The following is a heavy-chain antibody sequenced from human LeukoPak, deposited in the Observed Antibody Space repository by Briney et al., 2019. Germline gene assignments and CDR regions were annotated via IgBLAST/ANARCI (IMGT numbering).Heavy chain of an antibody. Sequence: SGTLSLTFAVSGGSISSGGYSWNWIRPPPGAGLEWVGYIYHSGSTYYNPSLKSRVTISVDRSKNQFSLKLSSVTAADTAVYYCASGTECGGDCYSLWGQGTLVTVSS. CDR3: ASGTECGGDCYSL. D-gene: IGHD2-21*02. CDR2: IYHSGST. V-gene: IGHV4-30-2*01. J-gene: IGHJ4*02. CDR1: GGSISSGGYS.